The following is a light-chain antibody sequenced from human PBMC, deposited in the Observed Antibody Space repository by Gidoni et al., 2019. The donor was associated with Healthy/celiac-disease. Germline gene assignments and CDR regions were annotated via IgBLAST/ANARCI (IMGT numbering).Light chain of an antibody. CDR2: DAS. V-gene: IGKV3-11*01. CDR3: QLRSNWPPWT. Sequence: EIVLTQSPATLSLSPGERATLSCRASQSVSSYLAWYQQKPGQAPRLLIYDASNRATGIPARCSGSGSGTDFTLTISSLEPEDFAVYYCQLRSNWPPWTFXQXTKVEIK. CDR1: QSVSSY. J-gene: IGKJ1*01.